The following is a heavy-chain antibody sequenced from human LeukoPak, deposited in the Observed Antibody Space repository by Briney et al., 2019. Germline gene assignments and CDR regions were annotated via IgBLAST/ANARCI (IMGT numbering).Heavy chain of an antibody. CDR3: ARLSSRGYYYGSGSYFSFP. CDR1: GYSISSGYY. Sequence: SETLSLTCTVSGYSISSGYYWGWIRQSPETGLEWIGSFYQSGSTYYNPSLKSRVTISVDTSKNHFSLKLSSVTAADTAVYYCARLSSRGYYYGSGSYFSFPWGQGTLVTVSS. J-gene: IGHJ1*01. CDR2: FYQSGST. V-gene: IGHV4-38-2*02. D-gene: IGHD3-10*01.